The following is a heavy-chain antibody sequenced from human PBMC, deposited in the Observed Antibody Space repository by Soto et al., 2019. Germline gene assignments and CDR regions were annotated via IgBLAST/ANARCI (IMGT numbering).Heavy chain of an antibody. D-gene: IGHD6-13*01. CDR3: AKGPMYTDSWYGGDL. CDR1: GFTFSYYG. J-gene: IGHJ5*02. V-gene: IGHV3-30*18. CDR2: ISYDENKK. Sequence: LRLSCAASGFTFSYYGMHWFRHAPGKGLEWVALISYDENKKYYADSVKGRFTISRDNSENTVYLQMDNLRVEDTAFYYCAKGPMYTDSWYGGDLWGQGTLVTVSS.